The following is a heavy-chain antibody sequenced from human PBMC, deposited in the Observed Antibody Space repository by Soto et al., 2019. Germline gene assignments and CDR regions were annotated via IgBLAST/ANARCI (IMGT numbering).Heavy chain of an antibody. D-gene: IGHD3-10*01. V-gene: IGHV3-23*01. CDR2: ISGSGGST. J-gene: IGHJ4*02. Sequence: EVQLLESGGGLVQPGGSLRLSCAASGFTFSSYAMSWVRQAPGKGLEWVSAISGSGGSTYYADSVKGRFTISRDNSKNMLYLQMNSLRAEDTAVYYCAKVGVWFGELPNSFDYWGQGTLVTVSS. CDR1: GFTFSSYA. CDR3: AKVGVWFGELPNSFDY.